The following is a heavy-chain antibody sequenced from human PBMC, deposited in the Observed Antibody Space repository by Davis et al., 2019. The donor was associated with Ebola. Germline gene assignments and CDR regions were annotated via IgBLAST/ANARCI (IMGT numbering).Heavy chain of an antibody. CDR1: GYSFTSDG. D-gene: IGHD1-1*01. J-gene: IGHJ4*02. V-gene: IGHV1-18*01. CDR2: ISTYNGNT. CDR3: AKDVRGTTGPREY. Sequence: AASVKVSCKASGYSFTSDGISWVRQAPGQGLEWMGWISTYNGNTNYAQKFQGRVTMTTDTYTSTAYMELRSLRSDDTAVYFCAKDVRGTTGPREYWGQGTLVTVSS.